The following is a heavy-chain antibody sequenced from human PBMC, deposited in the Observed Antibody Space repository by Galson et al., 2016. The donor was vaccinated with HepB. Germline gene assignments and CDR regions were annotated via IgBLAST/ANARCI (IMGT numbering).Heavy chain of an antibody. Sequence: SCKASGYIFSNYHLHWVRQAPGQGLEWMGARNPSDSTTKEAQKFQGRVTMTSDMATSTVYMELRRLRSDDTAVYYCARDRTVTTLLHYWGQGTLVTVSS. J-gene: IGHJ4*02. V-gene: IGHV1-46*03. CDR2: RNPSDSTT. CDR3: ARDRTVTTLLHY. CDR1: GYIFSNYH. D-gene: IGHD4-17*01.